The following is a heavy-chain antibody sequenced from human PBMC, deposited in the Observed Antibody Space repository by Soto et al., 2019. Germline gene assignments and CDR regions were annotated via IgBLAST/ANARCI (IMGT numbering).Heavy chain of an antibody. V-gene: IGHV1-18*01. CDR1: GYTFSRYG. D-gene: IGHD2-8*01. CDR2: ISGYNGDT. J-gene: IGHJ6*02. CDR3: AKNGQPPYYYYGLDV. Sequence: ASVKVSCKASGYTFSRYGISWVRQAPGQGLEWMGWISGYNGDTNYAQKFQGRVTMNIDTSTTTAYMELRGLTSDDTAIYYCAKNGQPPYYYYGLDVWG.